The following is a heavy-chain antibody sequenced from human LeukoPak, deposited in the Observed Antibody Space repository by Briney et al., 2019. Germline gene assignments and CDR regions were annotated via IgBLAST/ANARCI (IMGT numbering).Heavy chain of an antibody. V-gene: IGHV3-21*01. CDR3: ARDSLATRPIYGSGSYTMANAFDI. Sequence: PGGSLRLSCAASGFTFSSYRMTWVRQAPGKGLEWVSSISSSSSYIYYADSVKGRFTISRDNAKNSLYLQMNSLRAEDTAVYYCARDSLATRPIYGSGSYTMANAFDIWGQGTMVTVSS. D-gene: IGHD3-10*01. CDR2: ISSSSSYI. CDR1: GFTFSSYR. J-gene: IGHJ3*02.